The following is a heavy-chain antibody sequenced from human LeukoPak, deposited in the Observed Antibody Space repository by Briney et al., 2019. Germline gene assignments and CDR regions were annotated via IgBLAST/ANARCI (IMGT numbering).Heavy chain of an antibody. D-gene: IGHD6-6*01. Sequence: SETLSLTCTVSGGSISSYYWSWIRQPAGKGLEWIGRIYTSGSTNYNPSLKSRVTMSVDPSKHQFSLKLSSVTAADTAVYYCARNRQLVRYNWFDPWGQGTLVTASS. CDR3: ARNRQLVRYNWFDP. V-gene: IGHV4-4*07. J-gene: IGHJ5*02. CDR1: GGSISSYY. CDR2: IYTSGST.